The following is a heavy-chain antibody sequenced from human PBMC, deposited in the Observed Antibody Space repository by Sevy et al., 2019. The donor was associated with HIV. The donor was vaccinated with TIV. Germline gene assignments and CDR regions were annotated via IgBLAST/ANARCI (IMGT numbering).Heavy chain of an antibody. V-gene: IGHV1-24*01. CDR1: GYTLTEFA. Sequence: ASVKVSCKVSGYTLTEFAMHWVRQAPGKGLEWMGTFDPEDDETMYAQKFQGRLTLTEDTSTDTAYMELTSLRSEDTAVYYCATTKDYCETSGYPVDYWGQGTLVTVSS. D-gene: IGHD3-22*01. J-gene: IGHJ4*02. CDR3: ATTKDYCETSGYPVDY. CDR2: FDPEDDET.